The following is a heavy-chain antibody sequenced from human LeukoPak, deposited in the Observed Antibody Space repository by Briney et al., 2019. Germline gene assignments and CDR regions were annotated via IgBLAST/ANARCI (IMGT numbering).Heavy chain of an antibody. CDR3: ARADSSGYRPFY. CDR1: GDTFTSYY. Sequence: SVKVSCKASGDTFTSYYMQWLPQSPRQPLKWIGLINPRGRSTIYAQKFQSRFTMSRKASTSTVCRELSSLIYEDTAVYSCARADSSGYRPFYWGQGTLVTVSS. CDR2: INPRGRST. V-gene: IGHV1-46*03. D-gene: IGHD3-22*01. J-gene: IGHJ4*02.